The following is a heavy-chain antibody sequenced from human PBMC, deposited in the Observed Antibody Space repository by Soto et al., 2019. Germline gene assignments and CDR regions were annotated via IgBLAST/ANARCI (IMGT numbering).Heavy chain of an antibody. V-gene: IGHV3-7*03. CDR3: ARTSLGYDFWSGYYMGYFDY. D-gene: IGHD3-3*01. CDR1: GFTFSSYW. Sequence: LRLSCAASGFTFSSYWMSWVRQAPGKGLEWVANIKQDGSEKYYVDSVKGRFTISRDNAKNSLYLQMNSLRAEDTAVYYCARTSLGYDFWSGYYMGYFDYWGQGTLVTVSS. J-gene: IGHJ4*02. CDR2: IKQDGSEK.